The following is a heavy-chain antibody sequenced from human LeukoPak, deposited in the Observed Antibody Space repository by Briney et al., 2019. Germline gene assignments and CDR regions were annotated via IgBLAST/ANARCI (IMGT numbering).Heavy chain of an antibody. D-gene: IGHD6-13*01. CDR3: ARDAHRAALDY. CDR2: IYYSGST. V-gene: IGHV4-59*01. CDR1: GGSISSYY. Sequence: SETLSLTCTVSGGSISSYYWSWIRQPPGKGLEWIGYIYYSGSTNYNPSLKSRVTISVDTSKNQFSLKLSSVTAADTAVYYCARDAHRAALDYWGQGTLVTVSS. J-gene: IGHJ4*02.